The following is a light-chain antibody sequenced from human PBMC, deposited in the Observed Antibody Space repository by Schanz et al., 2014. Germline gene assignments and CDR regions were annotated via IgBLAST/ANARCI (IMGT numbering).Light chain of an antibody. CDR3: QLFRGSSYT. CDR2: GAS. J-gene: IGKJ2*01. Sequence: EIVLTQSPGTLSLSPGERATLSCRASQSVSNNYLAWYQQRPGQAPRLLIYGASTRATGIPARFSGSGSGTEFTLTISSLQSEDFAVFYCQLFRGSSYTFGHGTTLEIK. CDR1: QSVSNNY. V-gene: IGKV3-20*01.